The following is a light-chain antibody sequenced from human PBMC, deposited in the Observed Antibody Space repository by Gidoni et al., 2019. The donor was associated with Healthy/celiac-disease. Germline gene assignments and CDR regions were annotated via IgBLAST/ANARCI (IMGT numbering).Light chain of an antibody. J-gene: IGKJ3*01. Sequence: DIQMTQSPSSLSASVGDRVTITCRASQSISSYLNWYQQKPGKAPKLLIYAASSLQSGVPSRFSVSGSGTDFTLTISILQPEDFATYYCQQSYSTLFTFGPGTKVDIK. CDR1: QSISSY. CDR2: AAS. CDR3: QQSYSTLFT. V-gene: IGKV1-39*01.